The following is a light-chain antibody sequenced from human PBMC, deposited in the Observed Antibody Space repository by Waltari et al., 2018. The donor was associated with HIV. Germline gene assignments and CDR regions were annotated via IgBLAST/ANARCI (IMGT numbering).Light chain of an antibody. CDR2: NTD. Sequence: QSVLTQPPSSSGTPGQRVTISCSGSISNVGSTTVNWYQQFPGAAPKLLILNTDSRPAVVPDRFSGSKSGTSASLAISGLQSEDEADYYCAAWDDRLNAYVFGTGTTVTVL. V-gene: IGLV1-44*01. CDR3: AAWDDRLNAYV. J-gene: IGLJ1*01. CDR1: ISNVGSTT.